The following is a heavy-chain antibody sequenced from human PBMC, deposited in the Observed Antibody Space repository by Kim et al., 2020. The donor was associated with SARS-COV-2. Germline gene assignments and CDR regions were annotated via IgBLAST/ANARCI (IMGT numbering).Heavy chain of an antibody. D-gene: IGHD6-13*01. Sequence: GESLKISCQASGYSFTSYWIGWVRQMPGKGLEWMGIIYPDDSDTNYSPSFQGQVTISADRSISTAYLQWSSLKASDTAVYYCARVYSNVPGLRWGYFDYWGQGTLVTVSS. V-gene: IGHV5-51*01. J-gene: IGHJ4*02. CDR3: ARVYSNVPGLRWGYFDY. CDR2: IYPDDSDT. CDR1: GYSFTSYW.